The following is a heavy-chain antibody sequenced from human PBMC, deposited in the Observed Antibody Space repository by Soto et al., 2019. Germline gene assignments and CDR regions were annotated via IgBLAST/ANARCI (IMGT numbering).Heavy chain of an antibody. V-gene: IGHV3-53*01. J-gene: IGHJ4*02. Sequence: PGGSLRLSCAASGFTVSSNYMSCVRQAPGKGLEWVSVIYSGGSTYYADSVKGRFTISRDNSKNTLYLQMNSLRAEDTAVYYCARGRWDSSGYFYYLDYWGQGTLVTVSS. D-gene: IGHD3-22*01. CDR2: IYSGGST. CDR3: ARGRWDSSGYFYYLDY. CDR1: GFTVSSNY.